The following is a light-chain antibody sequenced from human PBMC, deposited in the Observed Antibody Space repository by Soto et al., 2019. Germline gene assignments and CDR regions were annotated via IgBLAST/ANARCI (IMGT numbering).Light chain of an antibody. CDR2: GAS. Sequence: EIVMTQSPATLSVSPGERATLSCRASQSVGSNLAWYQQKPGQAPRLLIYGASTGATGIPARFSVSGSGTEFTLTISSLPSEDFAIYYCQQYNNWPPLTFGQGTKLEIK. CDR3: QQYNNWPPLT. J-gene: IGKJ2*01. CDR1: QSVGSN. V-gene: IGKV3-15*01.